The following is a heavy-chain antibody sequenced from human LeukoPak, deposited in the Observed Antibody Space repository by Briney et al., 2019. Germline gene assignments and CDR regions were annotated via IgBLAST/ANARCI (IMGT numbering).Heavy chain of an antibody. CDR1: GGSFSGYY. CDR3: ASLGTLAAFDI. V-gene: IGHV4-34*01. CDR2: INHSGST. D-gene: IGHD6-13*01. J-gene: IGHJ3*02. Sequence: PSETLSLTCAVYGGSFSGYYWSWIRQPPGKGLEWIGEINHSGSTNYNPSLKSRVTMSVDTSKNQFSLKLSSVTAADTAVYYCASLGTLAAFDIWGQGTMVTVSS.